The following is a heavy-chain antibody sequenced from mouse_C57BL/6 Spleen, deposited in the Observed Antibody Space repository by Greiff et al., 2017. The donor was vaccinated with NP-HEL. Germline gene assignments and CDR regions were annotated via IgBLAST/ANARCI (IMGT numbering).Heavy chain of an antibody. D-gene: IGHD2-4*01. Sequence: VQLQQPGAELVKPGASVKLSCKASGYTFTSYWMPWVKQRPGQGLEWIGMIHPNSGSTNYNEKFKSKATLTVDKSSSTAYMQLSSLTSEDSAVYYCARGRLRRAMDYWGQGTSVTVSS. CDR3: ARGRLRRAMDY. CDR2: IHPNSGST. CDR1: GYTFTSYW. J-gene: IGHJ4*01. V-gene: IGHV1-64*01.